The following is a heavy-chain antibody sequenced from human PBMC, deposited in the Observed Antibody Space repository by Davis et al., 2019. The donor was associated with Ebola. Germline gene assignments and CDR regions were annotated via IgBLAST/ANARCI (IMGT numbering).Heavy chain of an antibody. CDR2: ISAHNDHT. CDR3: ARGRNGGWDFDY. CDR1: GGTFSSYA. V-gene: IGHV1-18*01. J-gene: IGHJ4*02. Sequence: AASVKVSCKASGGTFSSYAISWVRQAPGQGLEWMAWISAHNDHTNYAQKFQGRLTLTTDTSTSTVYMELRSLTSDDTAKYYCARGRNGGWDFDYWGQGTLVTVSS. D-gene: IGHD6-19*01.